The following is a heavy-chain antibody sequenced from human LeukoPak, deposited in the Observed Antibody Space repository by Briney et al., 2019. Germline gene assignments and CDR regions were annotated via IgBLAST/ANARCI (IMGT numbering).Heavy chain of an antibody. Sequence: PGGSLRLSCAASGFTFNIYEMNWVRQAPGKGLEWVSYITTSGTTTYYADSVKGRFTISRDNAKNSLYLQMNSLRAEDTAVYYCARRNLRSGSSPGFDPWGQGTLVTVSS. CDR2: ITTSGTTT. D-gene: IGHD3-10*01. CDR1: GFTFNIYE. CDR3: ARRNLRSGSSPGFDP. J-gene: IGHJ5*02. V-gene: IGHV3-48*03.